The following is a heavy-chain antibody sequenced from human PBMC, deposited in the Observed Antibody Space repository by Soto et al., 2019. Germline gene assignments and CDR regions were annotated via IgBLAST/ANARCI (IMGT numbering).Heavy chain of an antibody. CDR1: NGSINNFY. V-gene: IGHV4-4*07. Sequence: QVQLQESGPGLVKPSETLSLSCTVSNGSINNFYWNWIRHPAGKGLEWIGRVYSSGSTNYNPSLRSRVTMAVDTAKNQLSLKLTSVTAADTAVYYCARSSHKESWFDPWGQGTLVTVSS. J-gene: IGHJ5*02. CDR3: ARSSHKESWFDP. CDR2: VYSSGST. D-gene: IGHD6-13*01.